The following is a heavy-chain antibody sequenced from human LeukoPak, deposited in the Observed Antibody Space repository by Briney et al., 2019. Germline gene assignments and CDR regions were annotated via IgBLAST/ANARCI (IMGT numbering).Heavy chain of an antibody. CDR3: ARDQVGGTSGYDY. D-gene: IGHD1-26*01. CDR1: GFTFSTYS. J-gene: IGHJ4*02. CDR2: IGSSTSYI. Sequence: GGSLRLSCAASGFTFSTYSMNWVRQAPGKGLEWVSSIGSSTSYIYYADSVKGRFTISRDNAKNSLYLQMNSLRAEDTAVYYCARDQVGGTSGYDYWGQGTLVTVSS. V-gene: IGHV3-21*01.